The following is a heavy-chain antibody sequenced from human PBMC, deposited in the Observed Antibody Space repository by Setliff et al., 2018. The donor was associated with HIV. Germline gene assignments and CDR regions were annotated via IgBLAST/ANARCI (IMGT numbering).Heavy chain of an antibody. CDR3: ARYGGNSFWFDP. D-gene: IGHD2-21*01. CDR1: GYSISSGYY. V-gene: IGHV4-38-2*01. Sequence: PSETLSLTCVVSGYSISSGYYWGWIRQPPGTGLEWIGSFYRSTTYYNPSLKSRVTISVDTSKNQFSLKLISVTAADTAVYYCARYGGNSFWFDPWGQGTLVTVSS. CDR2: FYRSTT. J-gene: IGHJ5*02.